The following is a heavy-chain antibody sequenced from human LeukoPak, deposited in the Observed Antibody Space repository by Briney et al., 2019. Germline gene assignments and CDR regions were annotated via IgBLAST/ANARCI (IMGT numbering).Heavy chain of an antibody. CDR3: ARDLVNVRPAEGGLDAFDI. J-gene: IGHJ3*02. Sequence: EASVKVSCKASGYTFTSYAMNWVRQAPGQGLEWMGWINTNTGNPTYAQGFTGRFVFSLDTSVSTAYLQISSLKAEDTAVYYCARDLVNVRPAEGGLDAFDIWGQGTMVTVSS. CDR1: GYTFTSYA. V-gene: IGHV7-4-1*02. CDR2: INTNTGNP. D-gene: IGHD3-10*02.